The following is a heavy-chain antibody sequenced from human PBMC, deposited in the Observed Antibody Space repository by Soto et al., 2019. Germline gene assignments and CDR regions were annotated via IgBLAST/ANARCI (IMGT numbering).Heavy chain of an antibody. J-gene: IGHJ4*02. CDR2: ISSSSSYI. Sequence: GGSQRLSCAAPGFTFSSYSMNWVRQAPGKGLEWVSSISSSSSYIYYADSVKGRFTISRDNAKNSLYLQMNSLRAEDTAVYYCARSKVSIAASSSSFDYWGQGTLVTVSS. V-gene: IGHV3-21*01. D-gene: IGHD6-13*01. CDR3: ARSKVSIAASSSSFDY. CDR1: GFTFSSYS.